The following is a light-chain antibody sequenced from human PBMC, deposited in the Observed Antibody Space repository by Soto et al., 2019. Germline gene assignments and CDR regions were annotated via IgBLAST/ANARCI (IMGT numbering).Light chain of an antibody. CDR1: QSISSY. CDR3: QQYYSYPLT. CDR2: AAS. V-gene: IGKV1-39*01. Sequence: DIQLTQSPYSLSPSVGESVTITCRASQSISSYLNWYQQKPGKAPKRLIYAASSLQSGVPSRFSGSGSGTDFTLTIICLQSEDFATYYCQQYYSYPLTFGPGTKVDIK. J-gene: IGKJ3*01.